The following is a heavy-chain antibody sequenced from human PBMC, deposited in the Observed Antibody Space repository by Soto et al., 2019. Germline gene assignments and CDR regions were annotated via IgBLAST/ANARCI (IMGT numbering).Heavy chain of an antibody. CDR2: IYYCGRP. J-gene: IGHJ4*02. V-gene: IGHV4-59*01. D-gene: IGHD3-16*01. CDR3: ARMRGLGEISPYLDY. Sequence: QVQLQESGPGLVKPSETLSLTCSISGGSISDYQWNWIRQPPGKGLEWIGYIYYCGRPNYNPSLKSRLTISLDTSTRQFSLRLRSVTAADTAVYYCARMRGLGEISPYLDYWGQGALVTVSS. CDR1: GGSISDYQ.